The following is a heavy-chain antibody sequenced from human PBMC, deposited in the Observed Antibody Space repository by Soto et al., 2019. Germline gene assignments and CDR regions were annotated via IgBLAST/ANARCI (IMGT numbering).Heavy chain of an antibody. CDR1: GFTFDDYA. V-gene: IGHV3-9*01. J-gene: IGHJ4*02. Sequence: EVQLVESGGGLVQPGGSLRLSCAASGFTFDDYAIHWVRQAPGKGLEWVSGISWNGAATGYVDSVKGRFSISRDNTKNTHYLQMDSVRSEDTAVYYCANLPLYGSGFDCWGQGTLVTVSS. CDR3: ANLPLYGSGFDC. CDR2: ISWNGAAT. D-gene: IGHD3-10*01.